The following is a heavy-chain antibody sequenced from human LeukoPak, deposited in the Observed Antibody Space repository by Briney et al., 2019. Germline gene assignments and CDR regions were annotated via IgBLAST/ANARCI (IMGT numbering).Heavy chain of an antibody. Sequence: SETLSLTCTVSGGSISSYYWSWIRQPPGKGLEWIGYIYYSGSTNYNPSLKGRVTISVDTSKNQFSLKLSSVTAADTAVYYCATPMGSSSGAYAFDIWGQGTMVTVSS. D-gene: IGHD6-6*01. V-gene: IGHV4-59*01. CDR3: ATPMGSSSGAYAFDI. CDR2: IYYSGST. J-gene: IGHJ3*02. CDR1: GGSISSYY.